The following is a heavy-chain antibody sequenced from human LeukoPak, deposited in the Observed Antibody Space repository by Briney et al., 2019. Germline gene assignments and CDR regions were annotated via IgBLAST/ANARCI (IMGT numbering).Heavy chain of an antibody. J-gene: IGHJ4*02. V-gene: IGHV3-33*01. CDR1: GFTFSSYG. CDR3: ARDTDGGSAIDY. D-gene: IGHD1-26*01. CDR2: IWYDGSNK. Sequence: GGSLRLSCAASGFTFSSYGMHGVRQAPGKGRDGVAVIWYDGSNKYYADSVKGRFTISRDNTKNTLYLQMNSLRAEDTAVYYCARDTDGGSAIDYWGQGTLVTVSS.